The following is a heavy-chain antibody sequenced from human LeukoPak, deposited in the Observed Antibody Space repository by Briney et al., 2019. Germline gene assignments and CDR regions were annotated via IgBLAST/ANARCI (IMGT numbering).Heavy chain of an antibody. CDR3: ARLGYYYGSGSSPPHYYFDY. CDR1: GYSFTSYW. Sequence: GESLKISCKGSGYSFTSYWIGWVRQMSGKGLEWMGIIYPGDSDTRYSPSFQGQVTISADKSISTAYLQWSSLKASDTAMYYCARLGYYYGSGSSPPHYYFDYWGQGTLVTVSS. J-gene: IGHJ4*02. V-gene: IGHV5-51*01. CDR2: IYPGDSDT. D-gene: IGHD3-10*01.